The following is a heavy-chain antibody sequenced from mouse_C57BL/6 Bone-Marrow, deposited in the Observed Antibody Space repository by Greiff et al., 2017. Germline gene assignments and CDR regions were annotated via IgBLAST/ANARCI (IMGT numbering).Heavy chain of an antibody. CDR2: IRNKANNHAT. D-gene: IGHD2-1*01. J-gene: IGHJ2*01. V-gene: IGHV6-6*01. CDR1: GFTFSDAW. CDR3: TRPYGNYGFDY. Sequence: EVKLVESGGGLVQPGGSMKLSCAASGFTFSDAWMDWVRQSPEKGLEWVAEIRNKANNHATYYAESVKGRFTISRDDSKSSVYLQMNSLRAEDTGIYSWTRPYGNYGFDYWGQGTTLTVSS.